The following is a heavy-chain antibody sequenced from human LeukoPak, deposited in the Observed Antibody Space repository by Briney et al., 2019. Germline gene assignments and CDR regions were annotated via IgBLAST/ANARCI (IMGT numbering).Heavy chain of an antibody. CDR3: AREYGFMTTVFHAFDI. J-gene: IGHJ3*02. Sequence: SETLSLTCTVSGGSISSGSYYWGWIRQPPGKGLEWIGSVYYSGNTYYNPSLKSRVTISVDTSKKQFSLKLTSVTAADTAIYYCAREYGFMTTVFHAFDIWGQGTMVTVSS. D-gene: IGHD4-17*01. V-gene: IGHV4-39*07. CDR2: VYYSGNT. CDR1: GGSISSGSYY.